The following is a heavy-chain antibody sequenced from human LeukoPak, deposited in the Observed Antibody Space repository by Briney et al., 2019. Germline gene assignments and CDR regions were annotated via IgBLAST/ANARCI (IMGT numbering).Heavy chain of an antibody. CDR2: IYYSGST. V-gene: IGHV4-59*08. CDR1: GGSISSYY. CDR3: ARHAWSSDAFDI. D-gene: IGHD3-16*01. Sequence: SETLSLTCTVSGGSISSYYWSWTRQPPGKGLEWIGYIYYSGSTNYNPSLKSRVTISVDTSKNQFSLKLSSVTAADTAVYYCARHAWSSDAFDIWGQGTMVTVSS. J-gene: IGHJ3*02.